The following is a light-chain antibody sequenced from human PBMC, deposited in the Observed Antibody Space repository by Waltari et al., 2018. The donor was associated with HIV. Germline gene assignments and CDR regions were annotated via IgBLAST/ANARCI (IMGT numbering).Light chain of an antibody. J-gene: IGLJ3*02. CDR1: SGRIASNY. CDR3: QSFDGITAV. V-gene: IGLV6-57*02. CDR2: EGN. Sequence: NLMLTQPHSVSESPGKTVTISCTGSSGRIASNYVQWYQQRPGSAPTTVILEGNQSSSGGPDRLSGSIDSASNSASLTVSRLKTEDEADHYCQSFDGITAVFGGGTKLTVL.